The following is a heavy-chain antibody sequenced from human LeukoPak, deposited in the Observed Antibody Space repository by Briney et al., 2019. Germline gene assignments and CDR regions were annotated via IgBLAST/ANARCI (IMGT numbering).Heavy chain of an antibody. V-gene: IGHV3-21*01. D-gene: IGHD6-19*01. J-gene: IGHJ2*01. Sequence: GGSLRLSCAASGFTFSSYSMNWVRQAPGKGLEWVSSISSSSSYIYYADSVKGRFTISRDNAKNSLYLQMNSLRAEDTAVYYCARPYSSGAKGAFDLWGRGTLVTVSS. CDR1: GFTFSSYS. CDR3: ARPYSSGAKGAFDL. CDR2: ISSSSSYI.